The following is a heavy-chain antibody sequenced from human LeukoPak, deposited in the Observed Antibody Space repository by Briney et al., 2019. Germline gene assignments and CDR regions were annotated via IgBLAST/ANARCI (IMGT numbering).Heavy chain of an antibody. CDR2: IDPSDSYT. J-gene: IGHJ4*02. D-gene: IGHD2-15*01. CDR3: ARPDCSGSGCKLLTY. V-gene: IGHV5-10-1*01. Sequence: GESLKISCKGSGYSFSTYWINWVRLVPGKGLEWMGRIDPSDSYTNYSPSFQGHVTISVDKSISTAYLQWNSLWASDTAIYYCARPDCSGSGCKLLTYWGQGTLVTVPS. CDR1: GYSFSTYW.